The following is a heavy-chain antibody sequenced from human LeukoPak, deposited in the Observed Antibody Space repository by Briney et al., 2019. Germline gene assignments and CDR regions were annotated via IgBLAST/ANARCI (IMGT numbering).Heavy chain of an antibody. CDR2: IYDSGST. CDR3: ASLGAIAPNTTTFDY. CDR1: GGSIRSSYYY. D-gene: IGHD2/OR15-2a*01. V-gene: IGHV4-39*07. Sequence: SETLSLTCTVSGGSIRSSYYYWGWIRQPPGKGLEWIGSIYDSGSTNYNPSLKSRVTISVDTSKNQFSLKLSSVTAADTAVYYCASLGAIAPNTTTFDYWGQGTLVTVSS. J-gene: IGHJ4*02.